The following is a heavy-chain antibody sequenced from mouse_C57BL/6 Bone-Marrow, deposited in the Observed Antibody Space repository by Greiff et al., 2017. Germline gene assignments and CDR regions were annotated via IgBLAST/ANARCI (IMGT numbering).Heavy chain of an antibody. CDR3: VALYYYGSSSAWFAY. V-gene: IGHV1-82*01. D-gene: IGHD1-1*01. CDR1: GYAFSSSW. Sequence: VQLQQSGPELVKPGASVKISCKASGYAFSSSWMNWVKQRPGKGLEWIGRIYPGDGDTNYNGKFKGKATLTADKSSSTAYMQLSSLTSEDSAVXFCVALYYYGSSSAWFAYWGQGTLVTVSA. J-gene: IGHJ3*01. CDR2: IYPGDGDT.